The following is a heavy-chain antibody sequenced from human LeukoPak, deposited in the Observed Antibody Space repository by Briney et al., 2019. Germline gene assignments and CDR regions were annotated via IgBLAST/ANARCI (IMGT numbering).Heavy chain of an antibody. CDR2: ISYDGSNK. CDR3: VKGRISEDGLDF. CDR1: GFTFSSYA. V-gene: IGHV3-30*04. D-gene: IGHD6-13*01. J-gene: IGHJ4*02. Sequence: GSLRLSCAASGFTFSSYAMHWVRQAPGKGLEWVAVISYDGSNKYYADSVKGRFTISRDNSKNMLYLQMNSLRAEDTAVYYCVKGRISEDGLDFWGQGTLVTVSS.